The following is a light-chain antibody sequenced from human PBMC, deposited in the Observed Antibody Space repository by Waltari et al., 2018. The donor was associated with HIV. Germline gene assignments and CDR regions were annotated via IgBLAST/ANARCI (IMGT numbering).Light chain of an antibody. CDR1: QSVLYSSDNKNY. Sequence: DIVMTQSPDSLAVSLGETATINCKSSQSVLYSSDNKNYLAWYQQKPGQPPKLLIYWASTRESGVPDRFSGSGSGTDFTLTISSLQAEDVAVYYCHQYYSAPWTFGQGTKVEI. V-gene: IGKV4-1*01. CDR3: HQYYSAPWT. CDR2: WAS. J-gene: IGKJ1*01.